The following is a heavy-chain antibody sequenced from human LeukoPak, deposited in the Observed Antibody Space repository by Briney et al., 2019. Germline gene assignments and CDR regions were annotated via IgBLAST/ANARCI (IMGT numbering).Heavy chain of an antibody. CDR1: GFTFGSYS. Sequence: PGESLRLSCAASGFTFGSYSMNWVRQAPGKGLEWVSSIISSSSYIYYADSVKGRFTISRDNAKNSLYLQMNSLRAEDTAVYYCAREAGYYHSSGLCCAFDIWGQGTMVTVSS. V-gene: IGHV3-21*01. D-gene: IGHD3-22*01. CDR3: AREAGYYHSSGLCCAFDI. J-gene: IGHJ3*02. CDR2: IISSSSYI.